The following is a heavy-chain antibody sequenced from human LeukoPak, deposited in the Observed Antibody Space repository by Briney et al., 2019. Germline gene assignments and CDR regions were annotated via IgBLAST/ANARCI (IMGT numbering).Heavy chain of an antibody. Sequence: PSETLSLTCTVSGGSISSSYYWDWIRQPPGKGLEWIGSIYYSGSTYYNPSLRSRVTMSVDTSKNQFSLKLSSVTAADTAVYYCARGSSLATDYWGQGTLVTVSS. CDR2: IYYSGST. J-gene: IGHJ4*02. D-gene: IGHD1-26*01. V-gene: IGHV4-39*07. CDR1: GGSISSSYY. CDR3: ARGSSLATDY.